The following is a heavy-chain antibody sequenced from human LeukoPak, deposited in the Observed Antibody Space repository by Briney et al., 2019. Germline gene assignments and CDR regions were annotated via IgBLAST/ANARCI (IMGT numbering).Heavy chain of an antibody. Sequence: ASVKVSCKASGGTFSSYAISRVRQAPGQGLEWMGGIIPIFGTANYAQKFQGRVTITADESTSTAYMELSSLRSEDTAVYYCARDRGRIAVAGDYYYYGMDVWGQGTTVTVSS. CDR2: IIPIFGTA. CDR3: ARDRGRIAVAGDYYYYGMDV. J-gene: IGHJ6*02. D-gene: IGHD6-19*01. V-gene: IGHV1-69*13. CDR1: GGTFSSYA.